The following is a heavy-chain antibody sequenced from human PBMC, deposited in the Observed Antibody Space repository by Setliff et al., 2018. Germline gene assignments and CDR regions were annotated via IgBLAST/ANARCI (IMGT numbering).Heavy chain of an antibody. J-gene: IGHJ4*02. CDR2: IDHRGST. D-gene: IGHD2-21*02. CDR3: ARDLGHGGDSDY. V-gene: IGHV4-34*01. Sequence: SETLSLTCAVYDGSFNGYYWSWIRQPPGKGLEWIGEIDHRGSTNYNPSLKSRVTISVDTSKNQVSLKLNSVTATDTAVYYCARDLGHGGDSDYWGQGILVT. CDR1: DGSFNGYY.